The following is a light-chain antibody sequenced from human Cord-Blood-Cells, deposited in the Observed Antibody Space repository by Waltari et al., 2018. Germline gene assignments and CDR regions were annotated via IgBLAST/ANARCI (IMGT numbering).Light chain of an antibody. J-gene: IGLJ1*01. CDR3: SSYTSSSTLV. V-gene: IGLV2-14*01. Sequence: QSALTQPASVSGSPGQSITLPCTGPSSDVGGYNYVSWYQQHPGKAPKPKIYDVGNRPSGVSNRFSGSKSGNTASLTISGLQAEDEADYYCSSYTSSSTLVFGTGTKVTVL. CDR1: SSDVGGYNY. CDR2: DVG.